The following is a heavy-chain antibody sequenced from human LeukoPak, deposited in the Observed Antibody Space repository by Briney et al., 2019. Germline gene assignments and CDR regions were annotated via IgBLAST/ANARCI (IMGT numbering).Heavy chain of an antibody. CDR2: ISGSGGST. CDR3: APDPYSGSSMGREDYFDY. J-gene: IGHJ4*02. Sequence: GGSLRLSCAASGFTFSSYAMSWVRQAPGKGLEWVSAISGSGGSTYYADSVKGRFTISRDNAKNSLYLQMNSLRAEDTAVYYCAPDPYSGSSMGREDYFDYWGQGTLVTVSS. V-gene: IGHV3-23*01. D-gene: IGHD1-26*01. CDR1: GFTFSSYA.